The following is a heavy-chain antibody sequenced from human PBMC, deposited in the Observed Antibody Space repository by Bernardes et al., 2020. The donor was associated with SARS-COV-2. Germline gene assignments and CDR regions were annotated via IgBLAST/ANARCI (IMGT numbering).Heavy chain of an antibody. CDR2: IIPILGIA. Sequence: SVKVSCKASGGTFSSYTISWVRQSPGQGLEWMGRIIPILGIANYAQKFQGRVTITADKSTSTAYMERSSLRSEDTAVYYCARGAIRMDVWGQGTTVTVSS. CDR3: ARGAIRMDV. J-gene: IGHJ6*02. V-gene: IGHV1-69*02. CDR1: GGTFSSYT.